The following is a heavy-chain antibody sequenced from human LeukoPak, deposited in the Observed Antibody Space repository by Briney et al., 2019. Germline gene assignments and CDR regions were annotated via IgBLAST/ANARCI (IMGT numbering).Heavy chain of an antibody. CDR3: AKCGDLVGSYLGY. CDR2: ISSSSSYI. CDR1: GFTFSSYS. J-gene: IGHJ4*02. Sequence: PGGSLRLSCAASGFTFSSYSMNWVRQAPGKGLEWVSSISSSSSYIYYADSVKGRFTISRDNAKNSLYLQMNSLRAEDTALYYCAKCGDLVGSYLGYWGQGTLVTVSS. V-gene: IGHV3-21*04. D-gene: IGHD3-10*01.